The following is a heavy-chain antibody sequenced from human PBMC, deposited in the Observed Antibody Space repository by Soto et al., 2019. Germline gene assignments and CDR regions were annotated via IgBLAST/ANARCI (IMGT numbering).Heavy chain of an antibody. CDR2: IYHSGST. D-gene: IGHD5-18*01. Sequence: SETLSLTCAVSGGSISSGGYSWGWIRQPPGKGLEWIGYIYHSGSTYYNPSLKSRVTMSVDRSKNQFSLKLSSVTAADTAVYYCACIFSGGYGYGFYYYGMDVWGQGTTVTVSS. CDR3: ACIFSGGYGYGFYYYGMDV. V-gene: IGHV4-30-2*01. J-gene: IGHJ6*02. CDR1: GGSISSGGYS.